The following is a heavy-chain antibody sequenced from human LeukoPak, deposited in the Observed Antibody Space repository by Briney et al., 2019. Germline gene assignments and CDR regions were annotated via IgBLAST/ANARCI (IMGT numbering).Heavy chain of an antibody. Sequence: GGSLRLSCAASGFTFSSYAMSWVRQAPGKGLEWVSAISGSGGSTYYADSVKGRFTISRDNSKNTLYLQMNSLRAEDTAVYYCASSGYDSGYFGDAFDIWGQGTMVTVSS. CDR2: ISGSGGST. J-gene: IGHJ3*02. CDR3: ASSGYDSGYFGDAFDI. D-gene: IGHD5-12*01. CDR1: GFTFSSYA. V-gene: IGHV3-23*01.